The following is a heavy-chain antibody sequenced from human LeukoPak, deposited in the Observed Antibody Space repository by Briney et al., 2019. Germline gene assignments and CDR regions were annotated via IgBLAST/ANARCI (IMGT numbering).Heavy chain of an antibody. CDR3: AKDPNWGSGHDAFDI. CDR2: ISWNSGSI. J-gene: IGHJ3*02. V-gene: IGHV3-9*01. Sequence: GGSLRLSCAASGFTFDDYAMYWVRQAPGKGLEWVSGISWNSGSIGYADSVKGRFTISRDNAKNSLYLQMNSLRAEDTALYYCAKDPNWGSGHDAFDIWAKGQWSPSLQ. CDR1: GFTFDDYA. D-gene: IGHD7-27*01.